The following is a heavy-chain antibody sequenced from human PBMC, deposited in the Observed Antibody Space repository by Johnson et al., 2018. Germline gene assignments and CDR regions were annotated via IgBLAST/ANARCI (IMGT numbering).Heavy chain of an antibody. V-gene: IGHV3-23*04. J-gene: IGHJ6*02. D-gene: IGHD6-25*01. CDR1: GFTFSNYA. Sequence: QLVESGGGLVQPGGSLRLSCAASGFTFSNYAMSWLRQTPGKGLEWVSSISGGGFKHYADSVNGRFTISRDNSKNTLYLQMNSLRTEDTAMYYCAGDITAAVADVWGQGTTVTVSS. CDR2: ISGGGFK. CDR3: AGDITAAVADV.